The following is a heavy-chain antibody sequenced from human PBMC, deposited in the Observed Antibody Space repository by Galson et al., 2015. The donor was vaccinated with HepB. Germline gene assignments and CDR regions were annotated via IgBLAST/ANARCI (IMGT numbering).Heavy chain of an antibody. V-gene: IGHV1-69-2*01. Sequence: VKVSCKVSGYTFTDYYMHWVQQAPGKGLEWMGLVDPEDGETIYAEKFQGRVTITADTSTDTAYMELSSLRSEDTAVYYCATAVIVVVPGMDVWGQGTTVTVSS. J-gene: IGHJ6*02. CDR2: VDPEDGET. CDR3: ATAVIVVVPGMDV. CDR1: GYTFTDYY. D-gene: IGHD2-2*01.